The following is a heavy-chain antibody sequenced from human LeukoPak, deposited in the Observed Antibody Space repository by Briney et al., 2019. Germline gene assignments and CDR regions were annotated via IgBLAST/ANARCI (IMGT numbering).Heavy chain of an antibody. CDR1: GFTFSSYA. D-gene: IGHD6-13*01. V-gene: IGHV3-30*04. CDR3: AREGYSSSWGHFDY. Sequence: SGGSLRLSCAASGFTFSSYAMHWVRQAPGKGLEWVAVISYDGSNKYYADSVKGRFTISRDNSKNTLYLQMNSLRAEDTAVYYCAREGYSSSWGHFDYWGQGTPVTVSS. J-gene: IGHJ4*02. CDR2: ISYDGSNK.